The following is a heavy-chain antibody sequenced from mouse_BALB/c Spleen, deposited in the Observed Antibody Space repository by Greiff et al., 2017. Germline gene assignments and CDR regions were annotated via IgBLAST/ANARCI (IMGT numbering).Heavy chain of an antibody. CDR1: GFSLTSYG. D-gene: IGHD2-10*01. J-gene: IGHJ4*01. CDR2: IWRGGST. V-gene: IGHV2-5-1*01. Sequence: VQLQQSGPSLVQPSQSLSITCTVSGFSLTSYGVHWVRQSPGKGLAWLGVIWRGGSTDYNAAFMSRLSITKDNSKSQVFFKMNSLQADDTAIYYCAKKEGPYYGLYYYAMDYWGQGTSVTVSS. CDR3: AKKEGPYYGLYYYAMDY.